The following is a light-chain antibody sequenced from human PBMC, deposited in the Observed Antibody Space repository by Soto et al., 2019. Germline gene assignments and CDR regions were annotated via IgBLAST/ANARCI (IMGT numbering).Light chain of an antibody. CDR3: QPANSFPWT. J-gene: IGKJ1*01. CDR1: QGISSW. Sequence: DIQMTQSPSSVSASVGDRVTITCRASQGISSWLAWYQQKPGKAPKLLIYAASSLQSGVPSRFSGSGSMKYFTLTIISLQPEDFGNYYCQPANSFPWTFGQGTKVEIK. CDR2: AAS. V-gene: IGKV1-12*01.